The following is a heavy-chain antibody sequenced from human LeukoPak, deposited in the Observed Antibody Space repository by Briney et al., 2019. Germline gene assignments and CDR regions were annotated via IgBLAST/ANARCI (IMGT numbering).Heavy chain of an antibody. J-gene: IGHJ6*03. Sequence: SVKVSCKASGGTFSSYAISWVRQAPGQGLEWMGRIIPIFGTANYAQKFQGRVTITADKSTSTAYMELSSLRSEDTAVYYCARGITMVRGVIPIYYYYYMDVWGKGTTVTVSS. V-gene: IGHV1-69*06. CDR2: IIPIFGTA. CDR3: ARGITMVRGVIPIYYYYYMDV. D-gene: IGHD3-10*01. CDR1: GGTFSSYA.